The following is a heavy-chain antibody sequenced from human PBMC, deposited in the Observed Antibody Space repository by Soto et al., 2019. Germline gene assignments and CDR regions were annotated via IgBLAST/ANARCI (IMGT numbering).Heavy chain of an antibody. CDR1: TFTFTSSA. J-gene: IGHJ5*02. CDR3: ARDRNWFDP. CDR2: IVVGSGDT. Sequence: SVKVSCKTSTFTFTSSAVHWVRQTRGQRLEWLGWIVVGSGDTNYAQKFQGRLSLSRDMSASTAYMELSSLTSDDTAVYYCARDRNWFDPWGQGTLVTVS. V-gene: IGHV1-58*01.